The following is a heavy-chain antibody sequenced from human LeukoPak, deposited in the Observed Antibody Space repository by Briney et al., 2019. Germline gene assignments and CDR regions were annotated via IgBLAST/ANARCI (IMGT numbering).Heavy chain of an antibody. CDR2: ISAYDGVT. CDR3: ARWRGRGAFDI. Sequence: ASVKVSCKASGYTFSGYYIHWVRQAPGQGLEWMGWISAYDGVTKYAQNLQGRVTMTTDTSTTTAYMELRSLRSEDTAVYYCARWRGRGAFDIWGQGTMVTVSS. D-gene: IGHD3-10*01. CDR1: GYTFSGYY. V-gene: IGHV1-18*04. J-gene: IGHJ3*02.